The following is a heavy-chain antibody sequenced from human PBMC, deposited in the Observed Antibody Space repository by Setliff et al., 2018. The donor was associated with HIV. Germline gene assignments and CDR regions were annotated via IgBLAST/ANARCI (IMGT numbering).Heavy chain of an antibody. CDR3: ASAGSGTRAPPRY. J-gene: IGHJ4*02. D-gene: IGHD1-1*01. CDR1: GASISSYY. Sequence: PSETLSLTCTVSGASISSYYWSWIRQPPGKGLEWIGYIYDSGSTNYNPSLKSRVTISVDTSKNQFSLKLTSVTAADTAVYYCASAGSGTRAPPRYWGQGTLVTVSS. CDR2: IYDSGST. V-gene: IGHV4-59*01.